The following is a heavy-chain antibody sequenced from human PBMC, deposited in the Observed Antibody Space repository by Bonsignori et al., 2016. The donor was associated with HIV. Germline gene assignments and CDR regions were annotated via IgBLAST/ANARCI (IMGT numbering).Heavy chain of an antibody. V-gene: IGHV4-34*01. CDR2: INHSGST. Sequence: RQAPGKGLEWIGEINHSGSTNYNPSLKSRVTISVDTSKNQFSLKLSSVTAADTAVYYCARGRCSGGSCYRYYYYYMDVWGKGTTVTVSS. CDR3: ARGRCSGGSCYRYYYYYMDV. J-gene: IGHJ6*03. D-gene: IGHD2-15*01.